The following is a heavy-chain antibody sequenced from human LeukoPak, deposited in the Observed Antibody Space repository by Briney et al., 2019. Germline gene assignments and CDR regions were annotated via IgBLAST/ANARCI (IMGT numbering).Heavy chain of an antibody. CDR2: IYYSGST. CDR1: GGSISSSSDY. CDR3: AREDSSSWPLWYNWFDP. J-gene: IGHJ5*02. D-gene: IGHD6-13*01. Sequence: SETLSLTCTVSGGSISSSSDYWGWIRQPPGKGPEWIGSIYYSGSTYYNPSLKSRVTISVDTSKNQFSLKLSSVTAADTAVYYCAREDSSSWPLWYNWFDPWGQGTLVTVSS. V-gene: IGHV4-39*07.